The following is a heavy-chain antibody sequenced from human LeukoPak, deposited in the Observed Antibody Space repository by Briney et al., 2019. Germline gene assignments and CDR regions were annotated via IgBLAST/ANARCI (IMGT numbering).Heavy chain of an antibody. Sequence: SETLSLTCAVYGGSFSGYYWSWIRQPPGKGLEWIGEINHSGSTNYNPSLKSRVTISVDTPKNQFSLKLSSVTAADTAVYYCARGSIVATISGFDYWGQGTLVTVSS. CDR3: ARGSIVATISGFDY. CDR2: INHSGST. D-gene: IGHD5-12*01. J-gene: IGHJ4*02. V-gene: IGHV4-34*01. CDR1: GGSFSGYY.